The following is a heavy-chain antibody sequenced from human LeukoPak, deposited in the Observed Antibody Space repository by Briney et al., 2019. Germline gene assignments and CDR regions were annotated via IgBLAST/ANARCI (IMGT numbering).Heavy chain of an antibody. Sequence: PSETLSLTCTVSGGSIGSSGYYWGWIRQPPGKGLEWIGSMYSGGSTYYNASLKSRVTFSVDTSKNQFSLKLSSVTAADTAVYYCARHMGNSGYEHFDYWGQGTLVTVSS. CDR3: ARHMGNSGYEHFDY. CDR2: MYSGGST. D-gene: IGHD5-12*01. CDR1: GGSIGSSGYY. J-gene: IGHJ4*02. V-gene: IGHV4-39*01.